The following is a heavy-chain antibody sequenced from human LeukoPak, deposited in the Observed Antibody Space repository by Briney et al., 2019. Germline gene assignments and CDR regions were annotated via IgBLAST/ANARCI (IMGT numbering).Heavy chain of an antibody. CDR3: ARDLLGYSSSWQNGD. CDR1: GYTFTSYY. Sequence: ASVTVSFTASGYTFTSYYMHWVRQAPGQGLEWMGIINPSGGSTSYAQKFQGRVTMTRDTSTSTVYMELSSLRSEDTAVYYCARDLLGYSSSWQNGDWGQGTLVTVSS. CDR2: INPSGGST. V-gene: IGHV1-46*01. D-gene: IGHD6-13*01. J-gene: IGHJ4*02.